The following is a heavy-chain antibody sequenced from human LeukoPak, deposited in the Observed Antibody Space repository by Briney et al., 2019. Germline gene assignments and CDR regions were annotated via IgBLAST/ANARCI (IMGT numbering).Heavy chain of an antibody. CDR1: GYTFTGYY. J-gene: IGHJ3*02. V-gene: IGHV1-2*02. Sequence: GASVKVSCKASGYTFTGYYMHWVRQAPGQGLEWMGWINPNSGGTNYAQKFQGRVTMTRDTSISTAYMELSRLRSDDTAVYYCARAGLGYCSSTSCYKGYIDAFDIWGQGTMVTVSS. D-gene: IGHD2-2*02. CDR2: INPNSGGT. CDR3: ARAGLGYCSSTSCYKGYIDAFDI.